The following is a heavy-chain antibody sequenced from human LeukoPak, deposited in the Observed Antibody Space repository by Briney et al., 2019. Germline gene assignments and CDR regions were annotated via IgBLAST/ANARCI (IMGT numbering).Heavy chain of an antibody. CDR1: GGSISSYY. CDR3: ARGNKYSSSWGGWFDP. Sequence: SETLSLTCTVSGGSISSYYWSWIRQPPGKGLEWIGYIYYSGSTNYNPSLKSRVTISVDTSKNQSSLKLSSVTAADTAVYYCARGNKYSSSWGGWFDPWGQGTLVTVSS. D-gene: IGHD6-6*01. J-gene: IGHJ5*02. V-gene: IGHV4-59*01. CDR2: IYYSGST.